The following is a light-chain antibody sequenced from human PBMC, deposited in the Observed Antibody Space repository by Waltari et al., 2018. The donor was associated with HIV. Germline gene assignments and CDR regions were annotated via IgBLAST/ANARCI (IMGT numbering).Light chain of an antibody. J-gene: IGKJ1*01. CDR1: QDSSSY. CDR3: QQLNSYPVT. Sequence: DIQLTQSPSFLSASIGDRVTITCRASQDSSSYLAWYQQKPGKAPKVLIYAVSTLQSGFPSRFSGSGSGTEFTLTITSLQAEDFATYYCQQLNSYPVTFGQGTKVEIK. V-gene: IGKV1-9*01. CDR2: AVS.